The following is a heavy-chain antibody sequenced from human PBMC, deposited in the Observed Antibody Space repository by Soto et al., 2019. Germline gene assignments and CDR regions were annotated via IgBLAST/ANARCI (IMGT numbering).Heavy chain of an antibody. CDR1: GSSISGGVYY. J-gene: IGHJ6*02. V-gene: IGHV4-30-4*01. Sequence: TLCRTSIDSGSSISGGVYYWTRIRQPPGKDLEWIGDIYYSGTTYNNPSLKSRVTMSVDTSKNQFSLKLSSVTAADTAVYYCATSITIFGVVPHVGMDVWGQGTTVTVSS. CDR2: IYYSGTT. CDR3: ATSITIFGVVPHVGMDV. D-gene: IGHD3-3*01.